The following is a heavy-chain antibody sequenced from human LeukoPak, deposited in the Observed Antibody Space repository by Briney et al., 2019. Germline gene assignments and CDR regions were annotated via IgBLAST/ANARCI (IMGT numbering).Heavy chain of an antibody. CDR1: GGSISSYY. CDR2: IYYSGST. D-gene: IGHD5-12*01. V-gene: IGHV4-59*12. CDR3: ARSSGYDYNFDY. Sequence: SETLSLTCTVSGGSISSYYWSWIRQPPGKGLEWIGYIYYSGSTNYNPSLKSRVTISVDTSKNQFSLKLSSVTAADTAVYYCARSSGYDYNFDYWGQGTLVTVSS. J-gene: IGHJ4*02.